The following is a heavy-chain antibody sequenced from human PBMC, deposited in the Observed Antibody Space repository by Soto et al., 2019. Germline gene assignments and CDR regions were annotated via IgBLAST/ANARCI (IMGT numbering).Heavy chain of an antibody. V-gene: IGHV4-39*01. Sequence: SETLSLTCTVSGGSISSSSYYWGWIRQPPGKGLEWIGSIYYSGSTYYNPSLKSRVTISVDTSKNQFSLKLGSVTAADTAVYYCARHSYSGYDFDYWGQGTLVTVSS. CDR1: GGSISSSSYY. CDR3: ARHSYSGYDFDY. D-gene: IGHD5-12*01. J-gene: IGHJ4*02. CDR2: IYYSGST.